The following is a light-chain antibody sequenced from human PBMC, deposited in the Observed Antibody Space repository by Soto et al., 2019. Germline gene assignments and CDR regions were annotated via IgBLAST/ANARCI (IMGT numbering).Light chain of an antibody. CDR3: QQVKTYPLT. CDR2: AAS. J-gene: IGKJ4*01. Sequence: DIQLTQSPSFLSASVGDRVSITCRASQDISSHLAWYQQKPGKAPKLLIYAASTLQSGVPSGFGGSGSGTEFTLTITSLQPEDFATYYCQQVKTYPLTFGGGTKVEIK. V-gene: IGKV1-9*01. CDR1: QDISSH.